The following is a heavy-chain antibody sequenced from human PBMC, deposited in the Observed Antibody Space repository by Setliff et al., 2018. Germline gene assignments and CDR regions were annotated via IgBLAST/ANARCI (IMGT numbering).Heavy chain of an antibody. Sequence: SETLSLTCTVSGGSISTTDYYWGWIRQPPGKGLEWIGCVYYSGNTYYSPSLKSRVTMFVDTSKNQFSLMLYSVTAADTAVYYCARYDSSGYSENYYFDYWGQGTLVTVSS. CDR3: ARYDSSGYSENYYFDY. V-gene: IGHV4-39*07. CDR1: GGSISTTDYY. D-gene: IGHD3-22*01. CDR2: VYYSGNT. J-gene: IGHJ4*02.